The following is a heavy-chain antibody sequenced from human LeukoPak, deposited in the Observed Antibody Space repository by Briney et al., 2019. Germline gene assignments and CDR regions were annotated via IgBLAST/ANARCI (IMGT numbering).Heavy chain of an antibody. CDR2: INAGNGNT. CDR3: AREEGPLGK. V-gene: IGHV1-3*01. CDR1: GNTFTSYA. Sequence: ASVTLSCKASGNTFTSYAMHWVRQAPGQRLEWMGWINAGNGNTKYSQKLQGRATITRDTSASTAYMELSSLRSEDTAVYYCAREEGPLGKWGQGTLVTVSS. J-gene: IGHJ4*02.